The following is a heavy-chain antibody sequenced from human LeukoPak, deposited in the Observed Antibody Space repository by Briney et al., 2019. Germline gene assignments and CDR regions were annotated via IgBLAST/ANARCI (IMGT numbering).Heavy chain of an antibody. CDR1: GFTFSSYW. CDR3: ARGSYCSSTSCYRHYFDY. CDR2: IKQDGSEK. Sequence: PGGSLRLSCAASGFTFSSYWMSWVRQAPGKGLEWVANIKQDGSEKYYVDSVKGRFTISRDNAKNSLYLQMNSLRAEDTAVYYCARGSYCSSTSCYRHYFDYWGQGTLVTVSP. D-gene: IGHD2-2*02. V-gene: IGHV3-7*01. J-gene: IGHJ4*02.